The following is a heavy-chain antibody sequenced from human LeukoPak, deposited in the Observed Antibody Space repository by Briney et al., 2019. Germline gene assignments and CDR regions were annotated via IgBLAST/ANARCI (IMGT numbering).Heavy chain of an antibody. CDR1: GFTFSTFA. CDR3: AKDFMHYGSGRHYYMDV. CDR2: IFPSGGEI. D-gene: IGHD3-10*01. J-gene: IGHJ6*03. V-gene: IGHV3-23*01. Sequence: GGSLRLSCAASGFTFSTFAMIWVRQPPGKGLEWVSSIFPSGGEIHYADSVRGRFTISRDNSKSTLSLQMNSLRIEDTAMYYCAKDFMHYGSGRHYYMDVWGEGTTVIISS.